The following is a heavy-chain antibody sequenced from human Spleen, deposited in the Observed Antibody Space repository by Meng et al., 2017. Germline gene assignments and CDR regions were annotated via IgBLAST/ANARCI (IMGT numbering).Heavy chain of an antibody. CDR3: ARVRGYSYGWYFDY. CDR1: GFTFSSYA. Sequence: GGSLRLSCAASGFTFSSYAMSWVRQAPGKGLEWVSAISGGGGSTYYTDSVKGRFTISREKSMNTLFLQMNSLRAEDTAVYYCARVRGYSYGWYFDYWGQGTLVTVSS. J-gene: IGHJ4*02. D-gene: IGHD5-18*01. V-gene: IGHV3-23*01. CDR2: ISGGGGST.